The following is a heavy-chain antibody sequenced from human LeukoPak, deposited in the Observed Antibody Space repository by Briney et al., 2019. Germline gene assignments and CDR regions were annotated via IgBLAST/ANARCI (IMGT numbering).Heavy chain of an antibody. J-gene: IGHJ6*04. D-gene: IGHD3-22*01. Sequence: GGSLRLSCAASGFTVSSNYMSWVRQAPGKGLEYVSVIYSGGSTYYADSVKGRFTISRDNSKNTLYLQMNSLRAEDTAVYYCARVFYYYDSSGFMDVWGKGTTVTVSS. CDR3: ARVFYYYDSSGFMDV. CDR2: IYSGGST. V-gene: IGHV3-66*02. CDR1: GFTVSSNY.